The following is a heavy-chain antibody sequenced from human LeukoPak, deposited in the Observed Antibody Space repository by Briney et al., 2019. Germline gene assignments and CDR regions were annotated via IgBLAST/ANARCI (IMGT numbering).Heavy chain of an antibody. D-gene: IGHD5-12*01. CDR2: ISSSGSTI. CDR3: ARPDSGYVYFDY. J-gene: IGHJ4*02. Sequence: PRGSLRLSSAASGFTFSSYETNSGRHAPGKGLGWVSYISSSGSTIYYADSVMGRFTISRDNAKNSLSLQMNSLRAEDTAVYYCARPDSGYVYFDYWGQGTLVTVSS. CDR1: GFTFSSYE. V-gene: IGHV3-48*03.